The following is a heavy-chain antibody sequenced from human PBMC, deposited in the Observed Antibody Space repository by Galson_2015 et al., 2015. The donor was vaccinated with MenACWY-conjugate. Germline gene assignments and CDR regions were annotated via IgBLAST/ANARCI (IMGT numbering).Heavy chain of an antibody. D-gene: IGHD6-19*01. CDR2: TYYRSRRFN. CDR1: GDSVSSNSAA. V-gene: IGHV6-1*01. Sequence: CAISGDSVSSNSAAWSWIRQSPSRGLEWLGRTYYRSRRFNDYAESVRSRITINPDTSKNQFSLQLSSVTPEDTAVYYCARDKGYLSGWSSNALNWFDSWGQGTLVTVSS. CDR3: ARDKGYLSGWSSNALNWFDS. J-gene: IGHJ5*01.